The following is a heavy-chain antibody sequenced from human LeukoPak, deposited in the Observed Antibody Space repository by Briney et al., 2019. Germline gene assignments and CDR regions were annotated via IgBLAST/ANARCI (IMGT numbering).Heavy chain of an antibody. CDR1: GGSISSYY. J-gene: IGHJ4*02. CDR2: IYTSGST. D-gene: IGHD3-3*01. V-gene: IGHV4-4*07. CDR3: ARELRFLEWLGPWYFDY. Sequence: PSETLSLTCTVSGGSISSYYWSWIRQPAGKGLEWIGRIYTSGSTNYNPSLKSRVTMSVDTSKNQFSLKLSSVTAADTAVYYCARELRFLEWLGPWYFDYWGQGTLVTVSS.